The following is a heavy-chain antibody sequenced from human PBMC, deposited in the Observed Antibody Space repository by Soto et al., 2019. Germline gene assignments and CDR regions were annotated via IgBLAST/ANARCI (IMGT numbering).Heavy chain of an antibody. Sequence: ASVKVSCKASGYTFTSYAMHWVRQAPGQRLEWMGWINAGNGNTKYSQKFQGRVTITRDTSASTAYMELSSLRSEGTAVYYCARAIAVAGYGYWGQGTLVTVSS. CDR2: INAGNGNT. D-gene: IGHD6-19*01. CDR1: GYTFTSYA. CDR3: ARAIAVAGYGY. J-gene: IGHJ4*02. V-gene: IGHV1-3*01.